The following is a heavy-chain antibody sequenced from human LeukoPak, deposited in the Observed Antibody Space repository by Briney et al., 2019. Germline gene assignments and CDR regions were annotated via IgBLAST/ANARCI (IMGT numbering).Heavy chain of an antibody. CDR2: ISGSGGST. D-gene: IGHD6-13*01. J-gene: IGHJ4*02. V-gene: IGHV3-23*01. Sequence: PGGSLRLSCAASGFTVSSNYMSWVRQAPGKGLEWVSAISGSGGSTYYADSVKGRFTISRDNSKNTLYLQMNSLRAEDTAVYYCAAVLYSSSWLNWGQGTLVTVSS. CDR3: AAVLYSSSWLN. CDR1: GFTVSSNY.